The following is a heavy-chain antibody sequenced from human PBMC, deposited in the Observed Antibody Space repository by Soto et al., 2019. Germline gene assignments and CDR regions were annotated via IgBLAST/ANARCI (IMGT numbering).Heavy chain of an antibody. D-gene: IGHD3-22*01. J-gene: IGHJ3*02. CDR2: IIPIFGTA. CDR3: ASTAAYYYDSSGYYFAGFDAFDI. CDR1: GGTFSSYA. V-gene: IGHV1-69*01. Sequence: QVQLVQSGAEVKKPGSSVTVSCKASGGTFSSYAISWVRQAPGQGLEWMGGIIPIFGTANYAQKFQGRVTITADESTGTAYMGLCSVRSVDTAVYYCASTAAYYYDSSGYYFAGFDAFDIWGQGTMVTVSS.